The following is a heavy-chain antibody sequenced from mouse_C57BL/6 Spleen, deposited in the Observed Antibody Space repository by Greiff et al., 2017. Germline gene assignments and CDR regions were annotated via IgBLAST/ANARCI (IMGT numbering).Heavy chain of an antibody. CDR2: ITPSNGGT. D-gene: IGHD1-1*02. Sequence: QVQLQQPGTELVKPGASVKLSCKASGYTFTSYWMHWVKQRPGQGLEWIGNITPSNGGTNYNEKFKSKATMTVDKSSSTAYMQLSRLTSEDSAVYYCARSDYGYYAMDYWGQGTSVTVSS. V-gene: IGHV1-53*01. CDR1: GYTFTSYW. CDR3: ARSDYGYYAMDY. J-gene: IGHJ4*01.